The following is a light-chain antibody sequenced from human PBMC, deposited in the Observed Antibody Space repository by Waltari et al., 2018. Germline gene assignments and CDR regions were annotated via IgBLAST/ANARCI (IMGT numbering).Light chain of an antibody. CDR2: SNN. J-gene: IGLJ3*02. V-gene: IGLV1-44*01. CDR1: NSNIGTNT. Sequence: QSVLTQPPSASGTPGQRVSISCSGSNSNIGTNTVNWYQQLPGTAPKLLIYSNNNRPSWVPSRFSGSKSRTSASLAISGLQSEDEAEYYCAAWDDSLNGPVFGAGTKLTVL. CDR3: AAWDDSLNGPV.